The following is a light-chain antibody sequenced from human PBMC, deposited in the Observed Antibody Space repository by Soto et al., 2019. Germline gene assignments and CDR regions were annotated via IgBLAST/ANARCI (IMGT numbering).Light chain of an antibody. J-gene: IGLJ1*01. CDR3: QSYDNSLSAYV. V-gene: IGLV1-40*01. CDR1: SSDIGAGSD. CDR2: GST. Sequence: QSVLTQPPSLSGAPGQRVTISCTGSSSDIGAGSDVPWYQQLPGTAPKLLIFGSTNRPSGVPDRFSGSKSATSASLAITGLQAEDDADYYCQSYDNSLSAYVFGTGTKLTVL.